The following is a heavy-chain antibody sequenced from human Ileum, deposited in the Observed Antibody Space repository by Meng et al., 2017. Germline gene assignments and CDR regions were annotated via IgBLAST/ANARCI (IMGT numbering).Heavy chain of an antibody. J-gene: IGHJ5*02. CDR1: GFTFSSSP. V-gene: IGHV3-30*10. D-gene: IGHD3-22*01. Sequence: SCAASGFTFSSSPMHWVRQAPGKGLEWVAVMSPDGNYQNYIDSVKGRFTISRDNSKNTLDLQMNGLRAEDTAVYYCVRERGSSGRAGWFDPWGQGTLVTVSS. CDR3: VRERGSSGRAGWFDP. CDR2: MSPDGNYQ.